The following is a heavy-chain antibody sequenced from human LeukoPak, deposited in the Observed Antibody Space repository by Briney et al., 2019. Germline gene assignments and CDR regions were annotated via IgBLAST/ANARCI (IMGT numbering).Heavy chain of an antibody. CDR1: GFTFSRYW. D-gene: IGHD6-6*01. CDR3: ANSRSIAARPRTLD. V-gene: IGHV3-7*03. J-gene: IGHJ4*02. CDR2: IKEDGGEE. Sequence: GGSLRLSCAASGFTFSRYWMSRVRQAPGKGREWVANIKEDGGEEKYVDSVKGRFTISRDNAKNSVYLQMNSLRAEDTAVYYCANSRSIAARPRTLDWGQGTLVTVSS.